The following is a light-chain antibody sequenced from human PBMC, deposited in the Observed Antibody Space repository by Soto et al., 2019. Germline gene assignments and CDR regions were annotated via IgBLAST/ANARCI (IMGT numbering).Light chain of an antibody. CDR1: QSVSSY. CDR2: DAS. Sequence: EIVLTQSPATLSLSPGERATLSCRASQSVSSYLAWYQQKPGQAPRLLIYDASNRATGIPARFSGSGSGTDFTLTISRLEPEDFAVYYGQQRSNWPLALGQGTKLEIK. V-gene: IGKV3-11*01. J-gene: IGKJ2*01. CDR3: QQRSNWPLA.